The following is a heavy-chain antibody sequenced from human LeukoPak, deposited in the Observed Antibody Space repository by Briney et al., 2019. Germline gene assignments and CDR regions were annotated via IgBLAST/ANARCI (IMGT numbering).Heavy chain of an antibody. Sequence: AGGSLRLSCAASRFTLSNYWMSWVRQPPGKGLEWVANIKQDGSETYYVDSVKGRFTISRDNAKNSLSLQMNSLRAEDTAVYYCARQRGSGCLDYWGQGTLVTVSS. CDR1: RFTLSNYW. J-gene: IGHJ4*02. V-gene: IGHV3-7*01. CDR3: ARQRGSGCLDY. D-gene: IGHD6-19*01. CDR2: IKQDGSET.